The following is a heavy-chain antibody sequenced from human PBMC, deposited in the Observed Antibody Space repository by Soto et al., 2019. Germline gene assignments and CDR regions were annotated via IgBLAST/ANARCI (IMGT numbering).Heavy chain of an antibody. V-gene: IGHV3-9*01. CDR3: AKGPMYAR. J-gene: IGHJ4*02. CDR1: GFTFDDYA. Sequence: PGGSLRLSCAASGFTFDDYAMHWVRQAPGKGLEWVSGISWNSGTIGYADPVKGRFTISRDNAKNSLYLQMTSLRAEDTALYYCAKGPMYARWGQGTLVTVSS. D-gene: IGHD2-8*01. CDR2: ISWNSGTI.